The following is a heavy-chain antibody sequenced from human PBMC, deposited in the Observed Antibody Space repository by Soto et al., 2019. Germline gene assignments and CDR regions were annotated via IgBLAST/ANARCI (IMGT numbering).Heavy chain of an antibody. CDR2: IYYSGST. D-gene: IGHD6-19*01. Sequence: SETLSLTCSVSGGSINSSSYFWGWVRQPPGKGLEWIGSIYYSGSTYYNPSLRSRVTISVDTSKNQFSLKLSSVTAADTAVFYCARHYSSGSRNWFDPWRQGTLVTVSS. V-gene: IGHV4-39*01. CDR1: GGSINSSSYF. J-gene: IGHJ5*02. CDR3: ARHYSSGSRNWFDP.